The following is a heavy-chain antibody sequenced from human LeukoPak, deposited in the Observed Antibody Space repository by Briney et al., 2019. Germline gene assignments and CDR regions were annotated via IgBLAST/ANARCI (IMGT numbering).Heavy chain of an antibody. V-gene: IGHV1-24*01. CDR3: ATPPDGYADMDYFDY. D-gene: IGHD5-24*01. Sequence: ASVKVSCKVSGYTLTELSMHWVRQAPGKGLEWMGGFDPEDGETIYAQKFQGRVTMTEDTSTDTAYMELSSLRSEDTAVYYCATPPDGYADMDYFDYWGQGTPVTVSS. CDR1: GYTLTELS. J-gene: IGHJ4*02. CDR2: FDPEDGET.